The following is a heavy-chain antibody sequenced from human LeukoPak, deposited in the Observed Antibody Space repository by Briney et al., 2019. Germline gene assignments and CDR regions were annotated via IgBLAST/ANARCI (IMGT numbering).Heavy chain of an antibody. J-gene: IGHJ6*02. CDR1: GFTFSSYW. CDR2: INGDGRNI. D-gene: IGHD3-9*01. V-gene: IGHV3-74*01. Sequence: PGGSLRLSCVAFGFTFSSYWMHWVRQDPRKGLVWVSRINGDGRNINYADSVRGRFTISRDNAKNTLYLQINTLRVEDTAVYYCTRDLMDYDVSTGLHHYYMDVWGQGTTVTVTS. CDR3: TRDLMDYDVSTGLHHYYMDV.